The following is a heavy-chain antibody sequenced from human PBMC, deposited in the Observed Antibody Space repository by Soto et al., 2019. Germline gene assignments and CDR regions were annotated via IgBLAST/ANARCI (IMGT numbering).Heavy chain of an antibody. Sequence: QVQLVESGGGVVQPGRSLRLSCAASGFTFSSYGMHWVRQAPGKGLEWVAVISYDGSNKYYADSVKGRFTISRDNSKNTLYLQMNSLRAEDTAVYYRAKERDCSSTSCYVGYYDGMDVWGQGTTVTVSS. D-gene: IGHD2-2*01. CDR1: GFTFSSYG. CDR3: AKERDCSSTSCYVGYYDGMDV. J-gene: IGHJ6*02. V-gene: IGHV3-30*18. CDR2: ISYDGSNK.